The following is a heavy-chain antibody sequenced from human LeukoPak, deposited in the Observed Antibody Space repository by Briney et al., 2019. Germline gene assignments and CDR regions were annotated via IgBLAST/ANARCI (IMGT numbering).Heavy chain of an antibody. J-gene: IGHJ4*02. CDR1: GFTFDDYA. D-gene: IGHD2-2*01. CDR2: ISWNSGSI. V-gene: IGHV3-9*01. Sequence: PGRSLRLSCAASGFTFDDYAMHWVRQAPGKGLEWVSGISWNSGSIGYADSVKGRFTISRDNSKNTLYLQMNSLRAEDTAVYYCAKPQVRYCSSTSCYAGITSDWGQGTLVTVS. CDR3: AKPQVRYCSSTSCYAGITSD.